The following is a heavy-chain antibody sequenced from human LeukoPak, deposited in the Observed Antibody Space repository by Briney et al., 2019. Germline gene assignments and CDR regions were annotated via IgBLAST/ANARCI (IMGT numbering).Heavy chain of an antibody. Sequence: PGGSLRLSCAASGFPLIQHSMSWIRQAPGKGLEWVSSISSSSSYIYYADSVKGRFTISRDNAKNSLYLQMNSLRAEDTAVYYCARGVVVVTASWYFDLWGRGTLVTVSS. D-gene: IGHD2-21*02. CDR2: ISSSSSYI. CDR3: ARGVVVVTASWYFDL. J-gene: IGHJ2*01. V-gene: IGHV3-21*01. CDR1: GFPLIQHS.